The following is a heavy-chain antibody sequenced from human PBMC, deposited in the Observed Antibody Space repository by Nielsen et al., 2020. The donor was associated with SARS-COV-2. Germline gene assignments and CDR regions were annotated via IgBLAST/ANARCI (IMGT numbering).Heavy chain of an antibody. V-gene: IGHV1-18*01. CDR3: ARDDYDILTGYYMSEKYYGMDV. CDR1: GYTFTSYG. Sequence: ASVKVSCKASGYTFTSYGISWVRQAPGQGLEWMGWISAYNGNTNYAQKLQGRVTMTTDTSTSTAYMELRSLRSDDTAVYYCARDDYDILTGYYMSEKYYGMDVWGQGTTVTVSS. J-gene: IGHJ6*02. CDR2: ISAYNGNT. D-gene: IGHD3-9*01.